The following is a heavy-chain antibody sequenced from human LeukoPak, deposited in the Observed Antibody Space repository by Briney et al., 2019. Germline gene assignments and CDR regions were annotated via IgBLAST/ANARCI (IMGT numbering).Heavy chain of an antibody. CDR2: IFYSGST. CDR1: SGSISTSNYY. CDR3: ARGRVSSSSWYSTYYYYFYMDV. V-gene: IGHV4-39*07. J-gene: IGHJ6*03. D-gene: IGHD6-13*01. Sequence: SETLSLTCTVSSGSISTSNYYWGWVRQPPGKALEWIGNIFYSGSTYYSPSLKSRVTISLDTSRNQFSLKLNSVTAADTAVYFCARGRVSSSSWYSTYYYYFYMDVWGKGTTVTVSS.